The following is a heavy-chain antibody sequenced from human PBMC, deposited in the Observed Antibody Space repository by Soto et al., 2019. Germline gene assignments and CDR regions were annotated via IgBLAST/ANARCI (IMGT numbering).Heavy chain of an antibody. Sequence: QVQLVQSGAEVKKPGSSVKVSCKASGGIFSTYAISWVRQAPGQGLEWMGGIIPLLGTANYAQKFQGRVTITADKSTSTAYVELSSLRSEDTAVYYCARHQQLATQADYWGQGTLVTVSS. J-gene: IGHJ4*02. D-gene: IGHD6-13*01. CDR3: ARHQQLATQADY. V-gene: IGHV1-69*06. CDR1: GGIFSTYA. CDR2: IIPLLGTA.